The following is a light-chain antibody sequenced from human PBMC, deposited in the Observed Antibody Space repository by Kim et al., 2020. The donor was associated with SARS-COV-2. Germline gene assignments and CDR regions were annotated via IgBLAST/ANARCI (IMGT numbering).Light chain of an antibody. CDR3: QQFKSDIRG. CDR1: QDITRA. V-gene: IGKV1-13*02. CDR2: DAS. J-gene: IGKJ4*01. Sequence: AIQLTQSPSSLSASVGDRVTVTCRSSQDITRALAWYQGKPVNAPKLLMYDASTLGGGAPSRFSGSGSGTDFTLTISGLQPEEVATYFSQQFKSDIRGIGGGTKVDIK.